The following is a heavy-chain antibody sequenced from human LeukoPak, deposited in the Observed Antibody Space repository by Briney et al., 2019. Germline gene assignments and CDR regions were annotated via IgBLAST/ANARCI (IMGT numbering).Heavy chain of an antibody. Sequence: GGSLRLSCAASGFSFSSYGMHWVRQAPGKGLEWVAVIWYDGSKKYYADSVKGRFTISRDNAKNSLYPQMNSLRAEDTAVYYCARDYDFWSGYSYGMDVWGQGTTVTVSS. J-gene: IGHJ6*02. CDR3: ARDYDFWSGYSYGMDV. CDR1: GFSFSSYG. D-gene: IGHD3-3*01. V-gene: IGHV3-33*01. CDR2: IWYDGSKK.